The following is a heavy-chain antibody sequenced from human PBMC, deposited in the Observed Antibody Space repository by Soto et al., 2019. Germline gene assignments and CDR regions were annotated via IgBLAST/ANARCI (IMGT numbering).Heavy chain of an antibody. CDR1: GYTFTGYY. J-gene: IGHJ6*02. V-gene: IGHV1-2*04. CDR3: ARDIIAVAGTNYYCGMDV. D-gene: IGHD6-19*01. Sequence: ASVKVSCKASGYTFTGYYMHWVRQAPGQGLEWMGWINPNSGGTNYAQKFQGWVTMTRDTSISTAYMELSRLRSDDTAAYYCARDIIAVAGTNYYCGMDVWGQGTTVTVSS. CDR2: INPNSGGT.